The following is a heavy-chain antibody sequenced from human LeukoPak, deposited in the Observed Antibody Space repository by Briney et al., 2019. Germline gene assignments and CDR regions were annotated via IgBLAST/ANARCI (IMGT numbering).Heavy chain of an antibody. Sequence: GASVKVSCKASGYTFTGYYMHWVRQAPGQGLKWMGWINPNSGGTNYAQKFQGRVTMTRDTSISTAYMELSRLRSDDTAVYYCARGAVGRYGSGSYPNNYWGQGTLVTVSS. J-gene: IGHJ4*02. V-gene: IGHV1-2*02. D-gene: IGHD3-10*01. CDR1: GYTFTGYY. CDR2: INPNSGGT. CDR3: ARGAVGRYGSGSYPNNY.